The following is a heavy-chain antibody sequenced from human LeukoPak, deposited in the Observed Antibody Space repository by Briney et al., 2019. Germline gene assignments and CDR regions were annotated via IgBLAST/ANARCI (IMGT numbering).Heavy chain of an antibody. V-gene: IGHV4-38-2*02. CDR1: GYSISSGYY. J-gene: IGHJ3*02. CDR2: IYHSGST. CDR3: ARVPSTYYYDSSGYSQPKHRAFDI. Sequence: SETLSLTCTVSGYSISSGYYWGWIRQPPGKGLEWIGSIYHSGSTYYNPSLKSRVTISVDTSKNQFSLKLSSVTAADTAVYYCARVPSTYYYDSSGYSQPKHRAFDIWGQGTMVTVSS. D-gene: IGHD3-22*01.